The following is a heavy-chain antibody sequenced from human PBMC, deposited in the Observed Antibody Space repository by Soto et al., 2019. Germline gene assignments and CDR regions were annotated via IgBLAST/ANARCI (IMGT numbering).Heavy chain of an antibody. CDR1: GFTFSSYW. V-gene: IGHV3-7*01. CDR3: ARVTDYYESSGYFDY. Sequence: EVQLVESGGGLVQPGGSLRLSCAASGFTFSSYWMSWVRQAPGKGLEWVANIKQDGSEKYYVDSVKGRFTISRDNAKNSLNRQMNSLRAEDTAVYYCARVTDYYESSGYFDYWGQGTLVTVSS. J-gene: IGHJ4*02. CDR2: IKQDGSEK. D-gene: IGHD3-22*01.